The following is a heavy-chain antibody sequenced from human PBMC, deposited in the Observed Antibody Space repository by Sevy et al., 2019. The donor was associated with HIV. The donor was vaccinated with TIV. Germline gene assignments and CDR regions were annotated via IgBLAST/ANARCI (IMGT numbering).Heavy chain of an antibody. CDR1: GFTFSVYW. CDR3: VRGGGGGYSYSLGC. V-gene: IGHV3-7*01. Sequence: GGSLRLSCAASGFTFSVYWMSWVRQAPGKGLEWVATMKEDGSDKEYVDSVKGRFTISRDNAKNSLYLQMNSLRAEDTAVYYCVRGGGGGYSYSLGCWGQGTLVSVSS. D-gene: IGHD5-18*01. J-gene: IGHJ4*02. CDR2: MKEDGSDK.